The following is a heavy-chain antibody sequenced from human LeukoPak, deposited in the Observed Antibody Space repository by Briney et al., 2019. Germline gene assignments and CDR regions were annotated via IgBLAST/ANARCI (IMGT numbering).Heavy chain of an antibody. CDR2: ISAYNGNT. CDR1: GGTFSSYA. Sequence: ASVEVSCKASGGTFSSYAISWVRQAPGQGLEWMGWISAYNGNTNYAQKLQGRVTMTTDTSTSTAYMELRSLRSDDTAVYYCARAGYSYGPDYWGQGTLVTVSS. J-gene: IGHJ4*02. D-gene: IGHD5-18*01. CDR3: ARAGYSYGPDY. V-gene: IGHV1-18*01.